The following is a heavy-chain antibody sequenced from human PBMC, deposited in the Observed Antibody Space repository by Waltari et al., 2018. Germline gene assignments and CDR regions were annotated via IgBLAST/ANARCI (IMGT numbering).Heavy chain of an antibody. V-gene: IGHV3-30-3*01. CDR2: ISHDGSNK. Sequence: QVQLVESGGGVVQPGRSLRLSCAASGFTFSSYAMHWVRQAPGKGLEWVEVISHDGSNKYYADSVKGRFTISRDNSKNTLYLQMNSLRAEDTAVYYCARDVGSYGPEYYFDYWGQGTLVTVSS. CDR1: GFTFSSYA. J-gene: IGHJ4*02. CDR3: ARDVGSYGPEYYFDY. D-gene: IGHD3-16*01.